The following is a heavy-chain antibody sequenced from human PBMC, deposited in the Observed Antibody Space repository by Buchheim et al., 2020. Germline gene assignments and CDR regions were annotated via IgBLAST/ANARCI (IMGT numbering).Heavy chain of an antibody. CDR1: GFTFRNFG. CDR2: ISHDGKKK. J-gene: IGHJ4*02. Sequence: QVQLAESGGGVAQPGRSLRLSCVASGFTFRNFGLHWVRQAPGKGLEWVASISHDGKKKDYVDSVKGRFTIARDDSNNLSFLHMESLRREDSAVYYCAFVGATTGFEQWGQGTL. D-gene: IGHD1-26*01. CDR3: AFVGATTGFEQ. V-gene: IGHV3-30*03.